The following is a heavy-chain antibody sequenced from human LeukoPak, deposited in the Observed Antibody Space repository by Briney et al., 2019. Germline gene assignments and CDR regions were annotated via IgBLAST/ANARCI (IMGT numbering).Heavy chain of an antibody. CDR1: GYSFSNYW. CDR2: IYPGEYDI. Sequence: PGESLKISCKGSGYSFSNYWIGWVRQMPGKGLEWMGIIYPGEYDIRYSPSFQGQVTISADKSISTAYLQWSSLKASDTAMYYCARHALHSDNSDYYFAYWGQGTLVTVSS. CDR3: ARHALHSDNSDYYFAY. J-gene: IGHJ4*02. V-gene: IGHV5-51*01. D-gene: IGHD3-22*01.